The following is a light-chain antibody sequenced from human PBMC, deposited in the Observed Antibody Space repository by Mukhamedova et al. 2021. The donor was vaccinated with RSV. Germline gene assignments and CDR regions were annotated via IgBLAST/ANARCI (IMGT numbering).Light chain of an antibody. Sequence: GKVPKLLIYAASTLQTGVSSRFGGSGSGTDFTLTISSLQPEDIATYYCQYYTIAPSWTFGQGTKVEIK. V-gene: IGKV1-27*01. CDR2: AAS. J-gene: IGKJ1*01. CDR3: QYYTIAPSWT.